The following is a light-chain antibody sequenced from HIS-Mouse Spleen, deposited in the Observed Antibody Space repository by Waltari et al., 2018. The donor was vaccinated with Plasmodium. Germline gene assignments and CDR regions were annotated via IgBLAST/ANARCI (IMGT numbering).Light chain of an antibody. CDR2: QDI. J-gene: IGLJ2*01. V-gene: IGLV3-1*01. CDR3: QAWDSSTVV. Sequence: SYELTQPPSVSVSPGQTASITCSGDKLGDQYACWYQQKPGQSPVLVLYQDINRPSGIPERFSGSNSGNTATLTISGTQAMDEADYYCQAWDSSTVVFGGGTKLTVL. CDR1: KLGDQY.